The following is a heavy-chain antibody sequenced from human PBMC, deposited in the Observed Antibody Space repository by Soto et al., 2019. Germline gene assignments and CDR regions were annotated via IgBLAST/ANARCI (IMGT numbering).Heavy chain of an antibody. CDR2: IYAANGDT. J-gene: IGHJ4*02. CDR3: ARFSGDGFGNNFEH. D-gene: IGHD2-21*01. Sequence: QIQLVQSGAEVKKPGASVRVACKGSGYSFTNYALHSVRQAPGQRLEWLGRIYAANGDTRSSQNFQGRVTITTDTSASTGYMELWSLGSQDTAIYSCARFSGDGFGNNFEHWGQGTLVTVSS. V-gene: IGHV1-3*01. CDR1: GYSFTNYA.